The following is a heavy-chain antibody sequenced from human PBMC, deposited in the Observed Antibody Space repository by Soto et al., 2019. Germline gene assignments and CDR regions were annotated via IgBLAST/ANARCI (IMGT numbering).Heavy chain of an antibody. V-gene: IGHV4-61*01. CDR3: ARAHYYDSSGYYYFQH. Sequence: SETLSLTCTVSGGSVSSGSYYWSWIRQPPGKGLEWIGYIYYSGSTNYNPSLKSRVTISVDTSKNQFSLKLSSVTAADTAVYYCARAHYYDSSGYYYFQHWGQGTLVTVSS. J-gene: IGHJ1*01. CDR2: IYYSGST. CDR1: GGSVSSGSYY. D-gene: IGHD3-22*01.